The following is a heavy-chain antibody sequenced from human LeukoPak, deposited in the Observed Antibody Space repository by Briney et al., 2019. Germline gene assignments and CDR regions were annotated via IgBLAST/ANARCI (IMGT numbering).Heavy chain of an antibody. CDR2: INPNSGGT. J-gene: IGHJ4*02. CDR3: ARVGCSSTSCHTEGY. Sequence: ASVKVSCKASGYTFTGYYMHWVRQAPGQGLEWMGWINPNSGGTNYAQKFQGRVTMTRDTSISTAYMELSRLRSDDTAVYYCARVGCSSTSCHTEGYWGQGTLVTVSS. CDR1: GYTFTGYY. D-gene: IGHD2-2*02. V-gene: IGHV1-2*02.